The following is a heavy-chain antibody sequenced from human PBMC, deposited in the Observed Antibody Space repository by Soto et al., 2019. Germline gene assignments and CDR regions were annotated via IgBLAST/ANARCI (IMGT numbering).Heavy chain of an antibody. Sequence: EMQLLESGGGLVQPGGSLRLSCAASTVTFRVYVMNWVRQAPGKGLEWISAITGTGGATYYAESVKGRFTVSRDNFNKTLYLQMDSLRVDDSAVYFCATGAPRPPSNYYGLDLWGQGTTVTVSS. V-gene: IGHV3-23*01. J-gene: IGHJ6*02. CDR1: TVTFRVYV. CDR2: ITGTGGAT. D-gene: IGHD3-10*01. CDR3: ATGAPRPPSNYYGLDL.